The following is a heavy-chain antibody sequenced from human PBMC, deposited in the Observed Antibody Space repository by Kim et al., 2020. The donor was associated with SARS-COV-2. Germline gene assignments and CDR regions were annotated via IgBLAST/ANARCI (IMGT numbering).Heavy chain of an antibody. CDR3: ARDSGGEVPDAFDI. CDR2: ISSSSSYI. Sequence: GGSLRLSCAASGFTFSSYSMNWVRQAPGKGLEWVSSISSSSSYIYYADSVKGRFTISRDNAKNSLYLQMNSLRAEDTAVYYCARDSGGEVPDAFDIWGQGTMVTVSS. D-gene: IGHD2-15*01. J-gene: IGHJ3*02. V-gene: IGHV3-21*01. CDR1: GFTFSSYS.